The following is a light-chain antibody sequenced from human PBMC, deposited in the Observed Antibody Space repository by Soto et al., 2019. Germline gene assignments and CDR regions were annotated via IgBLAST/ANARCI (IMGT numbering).Light chain of an antibody. V-gene: IGLV1-40*01. CDR1: SSNIGAGYD. Sequence: QAVVTQPPSVSGAPGQRVTISCTGSSSNIGAGYDVHWYQQLPGTAPKLLIYGNSNRPSGVPDRFSGSKSGTSASLAITGLQPEDEADYYCQSYDSSLSGSVVFGGGTKLTVL. J-gene: IGLJ2*01. CDR3: QSYDSSLSGSVV. CDR2: GNS.